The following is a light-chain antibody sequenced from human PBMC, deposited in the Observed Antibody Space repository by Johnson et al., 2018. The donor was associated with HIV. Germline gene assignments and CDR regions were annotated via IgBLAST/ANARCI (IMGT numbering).Light chain of an antibody. CDR2: ENN. CDR1: SSNIGNTY. J-gene: IGLJ1*01. V-gene: IGLV1-51*02. Sequence: QSVLTQPPSVSAAPGQEVTISCSGSSSNIGNTYVSWYQQLPGTAPKLLIYENNKRPSGIPDRFSGSKSGTSATLGITGLQTGDEADYYCGTWDSSLSAFYVFGTGTKVTVL. CDR3: GTWDSSLSAFYV.